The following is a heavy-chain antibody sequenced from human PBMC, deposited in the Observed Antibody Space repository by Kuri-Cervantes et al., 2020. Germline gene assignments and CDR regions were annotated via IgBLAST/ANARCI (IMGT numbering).Heavy chain of an antibody. D-gene: IGHD3-22*01. J-gene: IGHJ5*02. CDR1: GGSISTFY. CDR3: ARVLGYYDRAWFDP. Sequence: SETLSLTCTVSGGSISTFYWSWIRQPPGKILEWIGYICYSGNTKYSPSLKSRVTVSLDTSENQFSLRLSSVTAADTAVYYCARVLGYYDRAWFDPWGQGTLVTVSS. V-gene: IGHV4-59*01. CDR2: ICYSGNT.